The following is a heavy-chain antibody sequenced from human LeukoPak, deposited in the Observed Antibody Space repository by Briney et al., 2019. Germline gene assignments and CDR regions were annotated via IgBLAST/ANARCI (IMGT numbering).Heavy chain of an antibody. Sequence: ASVKVSCKASGGTFNTSPIHWVRQAPGQGLEWLGWINTNTGNPTYAQGFTGRFVFSLDTSVSAAYLQISSLKAEDTAVYYCAREAYGSGRRFDPWGQGTLVTVFS. J-gene: IGHJ5*02. CDR3: AREAYGSGRRFDP. D-gene: IGHD3-10*01. V-gene: IGHV7-4-1*02. CDR1: GGTFNTSP. CDR2: INTNTGNP.